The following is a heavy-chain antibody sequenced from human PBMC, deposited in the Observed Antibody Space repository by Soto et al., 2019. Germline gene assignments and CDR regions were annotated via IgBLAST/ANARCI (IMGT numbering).Heavy chain of an antibody. D-gene: IGHD3-9*01. CDR3: VRAGSGYSFDY. Sequence: SETLSLTCAVSGGSISSYYWSWIRQPPGKGLELIGYVFYSGSTSYSPSLKSRVTISLDTSKNRFSLKLNSVTAADTAVYYCVRAGSGYSFDYWGQGTLVTVSS. CDR1: GGSISSYY. V-gene: IGHV4-59*01. J-gene: IGHJ4*02. CDR2: VFYSGST.